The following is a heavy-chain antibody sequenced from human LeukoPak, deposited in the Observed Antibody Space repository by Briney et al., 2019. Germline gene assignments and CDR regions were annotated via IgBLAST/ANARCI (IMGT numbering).Heavy chain of an antibody. V-gene: IGHV3-33*01. Sequence: GRSLRLSCAASGFTFSSYGMHWVRQAPGKGLEWVAVIWYDGSNKYYADSVKGRFTISRDNSKNTLYLQMNGLRAEDTAVYYCARGTYGSGSYYSGYYYYGMDVWGQGTTVTVSS. J-gene: IGHJ6*02. CDR3: ARGTYGSGSYYSGYYYYGMDV. D-gene: IGHD3-10*01. CDR1: GFTFSSYG. CDR2: IWYDGSNK.